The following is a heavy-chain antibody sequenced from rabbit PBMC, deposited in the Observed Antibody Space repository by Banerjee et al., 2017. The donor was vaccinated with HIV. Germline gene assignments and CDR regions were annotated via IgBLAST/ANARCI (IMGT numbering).Heavy chain of an antibody. Sequence: QEQLEESGGDLVKPEGSLTPTCKASGFSFSSSYWICWVRQAPGKGLEWIACIYAGSSGSTYYASWAKGRFTISKTSSTTVTLQMTSLTAADTATYFCARSSSAFYFFDLWGPGTLVTVS. CDR1: GFSFSSSYW. D-gene: IGHD1-1*01. J-gene: IGHJ4*01. CDR3: ARSSSAFYFFDL. CDR2: IYAGSSGST. V-gene: IGHV1S45*01.